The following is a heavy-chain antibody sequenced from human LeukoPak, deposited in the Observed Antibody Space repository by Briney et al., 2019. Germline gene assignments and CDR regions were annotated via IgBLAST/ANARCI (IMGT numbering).Heavy chain of an antibody. D-gene: IGHD4-17*01. Sequence: SETLSLTCTVSGGSISSSSYYWGWIRQPPGKGLEWIGEINHSGSTNYNPSLKSRVTISVDTSKNQFSLKLSSVTAADTAVYYCARGLRLYNWFDPWGQGTLVTVSS. CDR2: INHSGST. J-gene: IGHJ5*02. CDR1: GGSISSSSYY. V-gene: IGHV4-39*07. CDR3: ARGLRLYNWFDP.